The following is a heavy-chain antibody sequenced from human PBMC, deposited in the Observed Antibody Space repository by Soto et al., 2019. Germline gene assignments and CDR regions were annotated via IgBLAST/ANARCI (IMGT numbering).Heavy chain of an antibody. CDR2: IYYSGST. J-gene: IGHJ4*02. CDR1: GGSISSGAYY. V-gene: IGHV4-31*02. CDR3: ARATQIVAFDY. Sequence: SETLSLTCTVSGGSISSGAYYWSWIRQHPGKGLEWIGYIYYSGSTYYNPSLKSRVTISVDTSKNQFSLKLSSVTAADTAVYYCARATQIVAFDYWGQGTLVTVSS. D-gene: IGHD5-12*01.